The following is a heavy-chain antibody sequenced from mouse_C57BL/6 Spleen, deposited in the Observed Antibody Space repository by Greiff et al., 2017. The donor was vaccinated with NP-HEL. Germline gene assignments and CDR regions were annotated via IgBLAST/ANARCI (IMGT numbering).Heavy chain of an antibody. V-gene: IGHV1-42*01. J-gene: IGHJ3*01. CDR3: ARRAY. CDR2: INPCTGGT. Sequence: VQLQQSGAELVKPGASVKISCKASGYTFTGYYMHWVKQSPEKSLEWIGEINPCTGGTTYNQKFKAKATLTVDKSSSTAYLQLKGLTSEDSAVYNCARRAYWGQGTLVTVSA. CDR1: GYTFTGYY.